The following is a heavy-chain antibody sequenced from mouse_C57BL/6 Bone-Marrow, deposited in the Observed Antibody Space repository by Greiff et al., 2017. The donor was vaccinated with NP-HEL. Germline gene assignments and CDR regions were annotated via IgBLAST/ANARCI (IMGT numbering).Heavy chain of an antibody. V-gene: IGHV3-6*01. J-gene: IGHJ2*01. CDR3: AREGYYSNFDY. D-gene: IGHD2-5*01. Sequence: ESGPGLVKPSQSLSLTCSVTGYSITSGYYWNWIRQFPGNKLEWMGYISYDGSNNYNPSLKNRISITRDTSKNQFFLKLNSVTTEDTATYYCAREGYYSNFDYWGQGTTLTVSS. CDR1: GYSITSGYY. CDR2: ISYDGSN.